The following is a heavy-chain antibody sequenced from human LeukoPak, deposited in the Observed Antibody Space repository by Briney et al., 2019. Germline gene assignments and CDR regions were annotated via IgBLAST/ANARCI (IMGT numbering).Heavy chain of an antibody. V-gene: IGHV3-9*01. CDR3: AKAMGSRSGYAIDY. CDR2: ISWNSGSI. Sequence: GGSLRLSCAASGFTFDDYAMHWVRQAPGKGLGWVSGISWNSGSIGYADSVKGRFTISTDNAKNSLYLQMNSLRAEDTDLYYCAKAMGSRSGYAIDYWGQGTLVTVSS. J-gene: IGHJ4*02. D-gene: IGHD5-12*01. CDR1: GFTFDDYA.